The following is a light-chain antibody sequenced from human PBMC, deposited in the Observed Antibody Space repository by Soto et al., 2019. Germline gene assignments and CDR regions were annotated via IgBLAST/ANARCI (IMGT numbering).Light chain of an antibody. CDR3: QQYNSYPWT. Sequence: EIVLSQSPATLFLSSGGKGTLSWRASQSVNNYFAWYQQKPGQAPRLLIYAASNRATGIPARFSGSGSGTDFTLTISSLQPGDFATYYCQQYNSYPWTFGQGTKVDIK. CDR2: AAS. J-gene: IGKJ1*01. V-gene: IGKV3-11*01. CDR1: QSVNNY.